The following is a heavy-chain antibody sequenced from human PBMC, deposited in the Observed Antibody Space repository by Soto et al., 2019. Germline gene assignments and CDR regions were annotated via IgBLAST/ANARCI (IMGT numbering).Heavy chain of an antibody. J-gene: IGHJ6*02. CDR2: INPNSGGT. V-gene: IGHV1-2*04. CDR1: GYTFTGYY. Sequence: EASVKVSCKASGYTFTGYYMHWVRQAPGQGLEWMGWINPNSGGTNYAQKFQGWVTMTRDTSISTAYMELSRLRSDDTAVYYCARAPYSSSLLGGDYYYYGMDVWGQGTTVTVSS. CDR3: ARAPYSSSLLGGDYYYYGMDV. D-gene: IGHD6-13*01.